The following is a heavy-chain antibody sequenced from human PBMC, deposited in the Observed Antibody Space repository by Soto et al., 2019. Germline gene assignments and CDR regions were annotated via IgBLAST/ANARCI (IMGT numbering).Heavy chain of an antibody. CDR2: INHSGST. CDR3: ASAVWYRYYYYYYGMDV. V-gene: IGHV4-30-2*01. J-gene: IGHJ6*02. Sequence: SETLSLTCAVSGGSISSGGYSWSWIRQPPGKGLEWIGEINHSGSTNYNPSLKSRVTISVDKSKNQFSLKLSSVTAADTAVYYCASAVWYRYYYYYYGMDVWGQGTTVTVS. CDR1: GGSISSGGYS. D-gene: IGHD6-13*01.